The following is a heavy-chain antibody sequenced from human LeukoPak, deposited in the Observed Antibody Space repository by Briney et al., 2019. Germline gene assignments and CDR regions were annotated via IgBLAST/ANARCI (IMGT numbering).Heavy chain of an antibody. CDR3: AREYYDSSGLDY. V-gene: IGHV1-2*02. Sequence: ASVKVSCKASGYTFTGYYMHWVRQAPGQGLEWVGWINPNSGGTNYAQKFLGRVTMTRDTSISTAYMELSRLRSDDTAVYYCAREYYDSSGLDYWGQGTLVTVSS. D-gene: IGHD3-22*01. J-gene: IGHJ4*02. CDR2: INPNSGGT. CDR1: GYTFTGYY.